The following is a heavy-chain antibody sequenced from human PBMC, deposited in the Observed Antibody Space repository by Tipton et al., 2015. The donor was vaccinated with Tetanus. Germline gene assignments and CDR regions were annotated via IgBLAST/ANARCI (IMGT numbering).Heavy chain of an antibody. CDR1: GYTFSGYY. CDR2: IDPNSGHT. CDR3: ARDRGDYIYYGMDV. J-gene: IGHJ6*02. D-gene: IGHD3-22*01. V-gene: IGHV1-2*02. Sequence: QMQLVQSGAEVKKPGASVKVSCKASGYTFSGYYLYWVRQAPGQGLEWMGWIDPNSGHTNYAQKFQGRVTMTRDTSISTAYMELSRLRSDDRAVYFCARDRGDYIYYGMDVWGPGTTVTVSS.